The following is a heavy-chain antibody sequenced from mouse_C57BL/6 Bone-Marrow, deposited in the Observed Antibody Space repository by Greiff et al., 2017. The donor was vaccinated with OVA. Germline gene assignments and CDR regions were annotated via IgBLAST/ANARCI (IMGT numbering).Heavy chain of an antibody. Sequence: QVQLKESGPGLVAPSQSLSITCTVSGFSLTSYAISWVRQPPGKGLEWLGVIWTGGGTNYNSALKSRLSISKDNSKSQVFLKMNSLQTDDTARYYCARMDYGYDEGYYYAMDYWGQGTSVTVSS. CDR1: GFSLTSYA. V-gene: IGHV2-9-1*01. J-gene: IGHJ4*01. CDR3: ARMDYGYDEGYYYAMDY. CDR2: IWTGGGT. D-gene: IGHD2-2*01.